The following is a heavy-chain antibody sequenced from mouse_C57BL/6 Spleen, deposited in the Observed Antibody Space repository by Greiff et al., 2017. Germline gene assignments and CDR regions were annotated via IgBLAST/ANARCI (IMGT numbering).Heavy chain of an antibody. J-gene: IGHJ2*01. V-gene: IGHV1-69*01. CDR2: IDPSDSYT. D-gene: IGHD1-1*01. CDR3: ARGEVELRDY. CDR1: GYTFTSYW. Sequence: VQLQQPGAELVMPGASVKLSCKASGYTFTSYWMHWVKQRPGQGLEWIGEIDPSDSYTNYNQKFKGKSTLTVDKSSSTAYMQLSSLTSEDSAVYYCARGEVELRDYWGQGTTLTVSA.